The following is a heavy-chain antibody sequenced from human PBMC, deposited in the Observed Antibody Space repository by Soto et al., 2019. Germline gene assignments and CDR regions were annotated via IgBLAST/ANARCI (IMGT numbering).Heavy chain of an antibody. V-gene: IGHV3-74*01. Sequence: EVQLVESGGGLVQPGGSLRLSCAGSGFTFSSYWMHWVRQAPGKGLVWVSRINSDGSTTSYADSVKGRFTISRDNAKNTLYLQMNSLTAEDTAVYYCARASTVINPQWYFDLWGRGTLVTVSS. J-gene: IGHJ2*01. CDR3: ARASTVINPQWYFDL. CDR2: INSDGSTT. CDR1: GFTFSSYW. D-gene: IGHD4-17*01.